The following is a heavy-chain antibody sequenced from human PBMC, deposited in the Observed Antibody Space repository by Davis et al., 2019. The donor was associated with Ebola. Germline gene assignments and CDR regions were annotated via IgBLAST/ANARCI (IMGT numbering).Heavy chain of an antibody. D-gene: IGHD6-19*01. V-gene: IGHV1-69*06. CDR3: AREGGYSSGWPYFDN. CDR1: GGTFSSYA. J-gene: IGHJ4*02. Sequence: AASVKVSCKASGGTFSSYAISWVRQAPGQGLEWMGGIIPILGPGNYGQKFQGRVTITADKSTSTVYMELSSLRYEDTAVYYCAREGGYSSGWPYFDNWGQGTLATVSS. CDR2: IIPILGPG.